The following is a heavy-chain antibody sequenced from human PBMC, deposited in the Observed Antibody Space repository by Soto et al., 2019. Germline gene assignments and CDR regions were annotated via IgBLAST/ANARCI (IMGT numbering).Heavy chain of an antibody. Sequence: SETLSLTCTVSDASLSSYFWNWIRRPPGKGLEWIGYIYYSGSTNYNPSLKSRVTISVDTSKNQFSLKLSSVTAADTAVYYCARLMSGWYSEGAFDIWGQGTMVTVSS. V-gene: IGHV4-59*08. J-gene: IGHJ3*02. CDR2: IYYSGST. CDR3: ARLMSGWYSEGAFDI. CDR1: DASLSSYF. D-gene: IGHD6-19*01.